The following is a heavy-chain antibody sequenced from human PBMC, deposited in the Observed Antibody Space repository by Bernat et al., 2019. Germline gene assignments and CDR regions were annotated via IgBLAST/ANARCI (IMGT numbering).Heavy chain of an antibody. CDR2: ISGRGDNT. V-gene: IGHV3-23*01. J-gene: IGHJ3*01. D-gene: IGHD5-24*01. CDR3: AKRKSRTDGQRWDEAFDG. Sequence: EVPVLESGGGLVQPGGSLRLSCAASGFTFSNYAMSWVRQAPGKGLEWVSSISGRGDNTYYADSVKGRFTISRDNSKNTLYLQMNSLSAEDTAIFYCAKRKSRTDGQRWDEAFDGWGQGTMVTVSA. CDR1: GFTFSNYA.